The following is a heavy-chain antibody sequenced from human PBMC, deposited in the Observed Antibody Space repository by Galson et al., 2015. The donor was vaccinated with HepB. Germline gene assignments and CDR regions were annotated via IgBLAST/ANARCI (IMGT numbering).Heavy chain of an antibody. CDR1: GFTFSSYG. J-gene: IGHJ4*02. V-gene: IGHV3-30*18. CDR3: AKRAPRDYFDY. CDR2: ISYDGSNK. Sequence: SLRLSCAASGFTFSSYGMHWVRQAPGKGLEWVAVISYDGSNKYYADSVKGRFTISRDNSKNTLYLQMNSLRAEDTAVCYCAKRAPRDYFDYWGQGTLVTVSS.